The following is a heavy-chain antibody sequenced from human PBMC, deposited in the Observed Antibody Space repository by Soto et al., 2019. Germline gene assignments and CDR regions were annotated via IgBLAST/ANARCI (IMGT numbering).Heavy chain of an antibody. V-gene: IGHV4-31*03. J-gene: IGHJ5*02. CDR1: GGSISSGGYY. CDR3: ARAGGYCSSTRCYENWFDP. CDR2: IYYSGST. Sequence: SETLSLTCTVSGGSISSGGYYWSWIRQHPGKGLEWIGYIYYSGSTYYNPSLKSRVTISVDTSKNQFSLKLSSVTAADTAVYYCARAGGYCSSTRCYENWFDPWGQGTLVTVSS. D-gene: IGHD2-2*01.